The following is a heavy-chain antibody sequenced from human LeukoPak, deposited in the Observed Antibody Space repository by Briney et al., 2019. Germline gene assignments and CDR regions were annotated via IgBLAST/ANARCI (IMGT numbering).Heavy chain of an antibody. D-gene: IGHD6-19*01. Sequence: SETLSLTCTVSGGSISSYYWSWIRQPPGKGLEWIGYIYYSGSTNYNPSLKSRVTISVDTSKNQFSLKLSSVTAADTAVYYCARVTSSGWYPGWFDPWGQGTLATVSS. V-gene: IGHV4-59*01. CDR3: ARVTSSGWYPGWFDP. CDR2: IYYSGST. J-gene: IGHJ5*02. CDR1: GGSISSYY.